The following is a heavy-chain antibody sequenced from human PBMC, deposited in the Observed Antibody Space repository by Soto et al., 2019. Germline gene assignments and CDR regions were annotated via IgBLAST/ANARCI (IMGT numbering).Heavy chain of an antibody. J-gene: IGHJ6*02. Sequence: SETLSLTCTVSGGFISSDYWSWIRQPPGKGLEWIGHIYFRGSTNYNPSLKSRVTISVDTSKNQFSLELTSATAADTAVYYCARDPLLWFGGELGEDYYYYGMDVWGQRTTVTVSS. CDR3: ARDPLLWFGGELGEDYYYYGMDV. CDR2: IYFRGST. CDR1: GGFISSDY. D-gene: IGHD3-10*01. V-gene: IGHV4-59*01.